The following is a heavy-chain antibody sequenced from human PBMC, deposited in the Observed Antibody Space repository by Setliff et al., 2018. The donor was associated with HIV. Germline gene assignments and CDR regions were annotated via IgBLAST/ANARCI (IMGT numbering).Heavy chain of an antibody. CDR2: IHQSGST. D-gene: IGHD5-18*01. J-gene: IGHJ5*02. V-gene: IGHV4-38-2*02. Sequence: SETLSLTCSVSGYSISRGYYWGWIRQPPGKGLEWIGSIHQSGSTYYNSSLKSRVTRSVDTSKNKFSLKLSSVTAADTAVYYCARDLGSAYSYAQGRFDPWGQGTLVTVSS. CDR1: GYSISRGYY. CDR3: ARDLGSAYSYAQGRFDP.